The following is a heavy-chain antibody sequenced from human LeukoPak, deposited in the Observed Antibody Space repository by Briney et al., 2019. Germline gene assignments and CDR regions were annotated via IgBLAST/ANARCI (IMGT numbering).Heavy chain of an antibody. CDR1: GFTFSNYW. V-gene: IGHV3-7*01. CDR3: GYSSGWLFDY. CDR2: INQGGSEK. D-gene: IGHD6-19*01. J-gene: IGHJ4*02. Sequence: GGSLRLSCAASGFTFSNYWINWVRQAPGKGLEWVANINQGGSEKYYVDSVKGRFTISRDNDKNSVYLQMNSLRAEDTAVYYCGYSSGWLFDYWGQGALVTVSS.